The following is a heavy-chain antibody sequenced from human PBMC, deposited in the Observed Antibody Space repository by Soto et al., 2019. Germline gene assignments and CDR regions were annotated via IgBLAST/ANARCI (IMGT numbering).Heavy chain of an antibody. V-gene: IGHV3-23*01. J-gene: IGHJ5*02. CDR3: ARDAISMVRGINNWFDP. CDR2: ISGGGIST. D-gene: IGHD3-10*01. CDR1: GFTFSNYA. Sequence: EVQLLESGGGLVQPGGSLTLSCAASGFTFSNYAMSWVRQAPGTGLEWVSAISGGGISTYYADSVRGRFTISRDNSRNTLYLRMNRLRAEDTAVYYCARDAISMVRGINNWFDPWGQGTLVTVSS.